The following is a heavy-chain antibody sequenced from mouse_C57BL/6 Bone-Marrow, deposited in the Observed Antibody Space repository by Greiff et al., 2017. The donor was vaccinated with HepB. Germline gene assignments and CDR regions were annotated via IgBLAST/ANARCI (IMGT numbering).Heavy chain of an antibody. V-gene: IGHV5-17*01. CDR3: ARVYDYERDDFDY. D-gene: IGHD2-4*01. J-gene: IGHJ2*01. Sequence: EVLLVESGGGLVKPGGSLKLSCAASGFTFSDYGMHWVRQAPEKGLEWVAYISSGSSTNYYADTVKGRFTISRDNAKNTLYLQMTSLTSEDTAMYYCARVYDYERDDFDYWGQGTTLTVSS. CDR1: GFTFSDYG. CDR2: ISSGSSTN.